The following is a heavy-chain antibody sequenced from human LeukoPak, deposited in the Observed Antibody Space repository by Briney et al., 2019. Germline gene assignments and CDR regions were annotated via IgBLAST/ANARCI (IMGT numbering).Heavy chain of an antibody. D-gene: IGHD3-10*01. CDR1: GFTFSSYW. CDR2: ISGSGGST. CDR3: AKDESLLWFGELQTSIDY. V-gene: IGHV3-23*01. Sequence: GGSLRLSCAASGFTFSSYWMHWVRQAPGKGLEWVSAISGSGGSTYYADSVKGRFTISRDNSKNTLYLQMNSLRAEDTAVYYCAKDESLLWFGELQTSIDYWGQGTLVTVSS. J-gene: IGHJ4*02.